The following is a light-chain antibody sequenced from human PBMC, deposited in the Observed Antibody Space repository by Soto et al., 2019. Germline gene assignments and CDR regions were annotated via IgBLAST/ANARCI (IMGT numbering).Light chain of an antibody. CDR1: QSVRSN. CDR3: QHYSVWPYT. CDR2: GAS. V-gene: IGKV3-15*01. Sequence: EIVMTQSPATPSVSPGERATLSCRASQSVRSNLAWYQQKPGQAPRLLIYGASTRAPGIPARVSGSGSGTEFTLTISSLQSEDFALYYCQHYSVWPYTFGQGTKVDIK. J-gene: IGKJ2*01.